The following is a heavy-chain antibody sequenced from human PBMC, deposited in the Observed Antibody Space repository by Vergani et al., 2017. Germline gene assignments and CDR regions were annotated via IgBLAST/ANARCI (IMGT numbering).Heavy chain of an antibody. CDR2: IHSSGTT. CDR3: ARAAAAALDY. V-gene: IGHV4-61*02. D-gene: IGHD6-13*01. J-gene: IGHJ4*02. CDR1: GGSITSGSFY. Sequence: QVQLHESGPGLVKPSQTLSLTCTVSGGSITSGSFYWSWIRQPAGKGLEWIGRIHSSGTTNYNPSLKSRVTLSVDTSKNQLSLRMTSVTAADTAVYYCARAAAAALDYWGQGTLVTVSS.